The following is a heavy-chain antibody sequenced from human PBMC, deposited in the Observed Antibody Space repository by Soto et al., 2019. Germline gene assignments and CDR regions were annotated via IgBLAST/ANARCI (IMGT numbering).Heavy chain of an antibody. CDR3: ARDEGGNSVLYYYGMDV. J-gene: IGHJ6*02. CDR1: GYTFTSYY. D-gene: IGHD2-21*02. Sequence: ASVKVSCKASGYTFTSYYMHWVRQAPGQGLEWMGIINPSGGSTSYAQKFQGRVTMTRDTSTSTVYMELSSLRSEDTAVYYCARDEGGNSVLYYYGMDVWGQGTTVTV. V-gene: IGHV1-46*01. CDR2: INPSGGST.